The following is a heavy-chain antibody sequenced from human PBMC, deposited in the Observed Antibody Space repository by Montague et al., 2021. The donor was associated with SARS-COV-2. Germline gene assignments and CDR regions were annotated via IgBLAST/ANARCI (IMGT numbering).Heavy chain of an antibody. CDR3: AKDSSGWYADYFDY. CDR2: IYSGGSST. CDR1: GFTFSSYA. Sequence: SLRLSCAASGFTFSSYAMSWVRQAPGKGLEWVSVIYSGGSSTYYADSVKGRFTISRDNSKNPLYLQMNSLRAEDTAVYYCAKDSSGWYADYFDYWGQGTLVTVSS. V-gene: IGHV3-23*03. D-gene: IGHD6-19*01. J-gene: IGHJ4*02.